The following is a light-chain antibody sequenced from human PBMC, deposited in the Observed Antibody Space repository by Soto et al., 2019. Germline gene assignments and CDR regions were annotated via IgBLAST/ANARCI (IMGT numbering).Light chain of an antibody. V-gene: IGLV2-14*03. Sequence: QSVLTQPASVSGSPGQSITISCTGTSSDVGGYNYVSWYQQHPGKAPKLMIYDVGSRPSGISDRFSGSKSGNTASLTISGLQAEDEADYYCSSYTDSILVFGGGTKLTVL. CDR1: SSDVGGYNY. CDR3: SSYTDSILV. J-gene: IGLJ3*02. CDR2: DVG.